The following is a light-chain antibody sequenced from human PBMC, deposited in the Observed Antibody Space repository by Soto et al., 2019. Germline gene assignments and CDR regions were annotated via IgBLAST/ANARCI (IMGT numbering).Light chain of an antibody. CDR1: SSDVGGYNY. CDR3: CSYAGSYTLYV. V-gene: IGLV2-11*01. CDR2: DVS. J-gene: IGLJ1*01. Sequence: QSALTQPRSVSGSPVQSVTISCTGTSSDVGGYNYVSWYQQHPGKAPKLMIYDVSKRPSGVPDRFSGSKSGNTASLTISGLQAEDEADYYCCSYAGSYTLYVFGTGTKLTVL.